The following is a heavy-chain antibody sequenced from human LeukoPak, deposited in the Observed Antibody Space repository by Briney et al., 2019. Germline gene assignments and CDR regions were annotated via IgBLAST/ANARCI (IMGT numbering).Heavy chain of an antibody. CDR1: GGYISTDY. CDR2: VYYTGST. V-gene: IGHV4-59*01. J-gene: IGHJ4*02. CDR3: ARSQGKNDWSYFDS. D-gene: IGHD3-9*01. Sequence: SETLSLTCTVSGGYISTDYWSWIRQPPGKGLEWIGYVYYTGSTNYNPSLKSRVTISVDTSKNQFSLKLGSVTAADTAVFYCARSQGKNDWSYFDSWGQGTLVTVSS.